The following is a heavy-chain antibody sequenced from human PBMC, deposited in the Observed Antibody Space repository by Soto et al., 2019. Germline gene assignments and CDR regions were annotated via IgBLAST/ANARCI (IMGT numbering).Heavy chain of an antibody. CDR3: DRASVGYRRGWYVCYFDY. V-gene: IGHV1-18*04. D-gene: IGHD6-19*01. CDR2: IRAYTGYT. J-gene: IGHJ4*02. Sequence: QVQLVQSGGEVRKPGASVKVSCKASGYTFTSYGVSWVRQAPGQGLARMGWIRAYTGYTKYAQKCQGRVTINTNTSTCTAYMELRSVISDDTAGYYCDRASVGYRRGWYVCYFDYWGQGTLVTVSS. CDR1: GYTFTSYG.